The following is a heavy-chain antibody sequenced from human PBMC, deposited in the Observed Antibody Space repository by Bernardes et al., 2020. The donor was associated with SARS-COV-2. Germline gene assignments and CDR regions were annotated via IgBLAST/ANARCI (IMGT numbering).Heavy chain of an antibody. CDR3: ARHRAFRCSAGHCSSFHYGMDV. Sequence: SETLSLTCTVSGGSINGHSWSWIRQPPGRGLEFIGYVYFSGSTDHNPSLKSRVLISVDTSKNQFSLKLRSVTAADTAVYYCARHRAFRCSAGHCSSFHYGMDVWGRGTTVTVSS. CDR2: VYFSGST. D-gene: IGHD2-15*01. CDR1: GGSINGHS. J-gene: IGHJ6*02. V-gene: IGHV4-59*11.